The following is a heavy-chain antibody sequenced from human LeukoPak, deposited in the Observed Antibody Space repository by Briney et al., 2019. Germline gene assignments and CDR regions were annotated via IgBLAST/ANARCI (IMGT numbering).Heavy chain of an antibody. CDR2: ISWDGGST. Sequence: GGSLRLSCAASGFTFDDYAMHWVRQAPGKGLEWVSLISWDGGSTYYADSVKGRFTISRDNSKNSLYLQMNSLRAEDTALYYCAKAQLELRPDYYYYYVDVWGKGTTVTVSS. V-gene: IGHV3-43D*03. J-gene: IGHJ6*03. CDR1: GFTFDDYA. CDR3: AKAQLELRPDYYYYYVDV. D-gene: IGHD1-7*01.